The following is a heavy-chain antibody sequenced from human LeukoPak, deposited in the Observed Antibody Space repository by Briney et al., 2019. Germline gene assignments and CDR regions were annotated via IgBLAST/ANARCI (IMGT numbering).Heavy chain of an antibody. CDR2: ISGSGGST. D-gene: IGHD3-10*01. J-gene: IGHJ4*02. CDR3: AKGGSGSYYIYYFDY. V-gene: IGHV3-23*01. CDR1: GFTFSSYA. Sequence: GGSLRLSCAASGFTFSSYAMSWVRQAPGKGLEWVSVISGSGGSTNYADSVKGRFTISRDNSKNTLYLQMNSLRGEDTAVCYCAKGGSGSYYIYYFDYWGQGTLVTVSS.